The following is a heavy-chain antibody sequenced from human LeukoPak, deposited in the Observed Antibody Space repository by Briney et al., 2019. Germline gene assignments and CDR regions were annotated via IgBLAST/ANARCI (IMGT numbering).Heavy chain of an antibody. J-gene: IGHJ6*03. CDR2: IYTSGST. D-gene: IGHD2-2*01. V-gene: IGHV4-4*07. CDR1: GGSISSYY. CDR3: ARGIYCSSTSCVPNYYYYYMDV. Sequence: PSETLSLTCTVSGGSISSYYWGWIRQPAGKGLEWIGRIYTSGSTNYNPSLKSRVTMSVDTSKNQFSLKLSSVTAADTAVYYCARGIYCSSTSCVPNYYYYYMDVWGKGTTVTVSS.